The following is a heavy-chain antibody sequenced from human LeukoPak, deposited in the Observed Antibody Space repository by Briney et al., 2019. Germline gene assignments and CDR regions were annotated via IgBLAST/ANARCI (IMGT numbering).Heavy chain of an antibody. V-gene: IGHV3-48*04. Sequence: GGSLRLSCEASGFTFNTYSMNWVRQAPGKGLEWVSYISSSGSTIYYADSVKGRFTISRDNAKNSLYLQMNSLRAEDTAVYYCAELGITMIGGVWGKGTTVTISS. CDR3: AELGITMIGGV. CDR2: ISSSGSTI. D-gene: IGHD3-10*02. J-gene: IGHJ6*04. CDR1: GFTFNTYS.